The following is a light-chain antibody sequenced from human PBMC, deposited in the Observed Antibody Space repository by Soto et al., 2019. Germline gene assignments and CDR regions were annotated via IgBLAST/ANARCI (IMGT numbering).Light chain of an antibody. J-gene: IGKJ5*01. V-gene: IGKV1-9*01. CDR2: AVS. CDR1: QCINNY. CDR3: QHLVAYPIT. Sequence: IQLTQSPSSLSASVGDRVTITFRASQCINNYVAWYQQKPGKAPNLLIYAVSILQSGVPSRFSGSGSGTEFTLTISSLQPEDFATYYCQHLVAYPITFGQGTRLEIK.